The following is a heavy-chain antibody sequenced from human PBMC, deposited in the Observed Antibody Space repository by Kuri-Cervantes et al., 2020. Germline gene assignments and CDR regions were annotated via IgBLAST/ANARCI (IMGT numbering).Heavy chain of an antibody. CDR1: GFTFSRYA. V-gene: IGHV3-23*01. D-gene: IGHD3-16*01. CDR3: ATLPLGDDAFDI. Sequence: GGSLRLSCAASGFTFSRYAMSWVRQAPEKGLEWVSVISGSAGSTYYADSVKGRFTISRDNAKNSLYLQMNSLRAEDTAVYYCATLPLGDDAFDIWGQGTMVTVSS. CDR2: ISGSAGST. J-gene: IGHJ3*02.